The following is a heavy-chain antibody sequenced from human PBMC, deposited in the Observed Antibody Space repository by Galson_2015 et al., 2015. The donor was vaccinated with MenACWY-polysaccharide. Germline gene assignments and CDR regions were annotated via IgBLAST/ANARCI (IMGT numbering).Heavy chain of an antibody. CDR1: GGSISSSY. CDR3: ARGEDIYSGFDPYNWFDP. J-gene: IGHJ5*02. V-gene: IGHV4-59*01. CDR2: IYYSGST. D-gene: IGHD5-12*01. Sequence: SESLSLTCPVSGGSISSSYWSWIRQPPGKGLEWIGYIYYSGSTNYNPSLKSRVTISVDTSKNQFSLKLSSVTAADTAVYYCARGEDIYSGFDPYNWFDPWGQGTLVTVSS.